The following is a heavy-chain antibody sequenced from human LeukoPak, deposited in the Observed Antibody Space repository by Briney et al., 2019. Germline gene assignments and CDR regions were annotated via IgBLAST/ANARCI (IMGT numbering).Heavy chain of an antibody. Sequence: GGSLRLSCAASGFTFTKYWMTWVRQAPGKGLEWVGNIKQDGSDKNYMDSVKGRFTISRDNTKNSVYLQMSSLRAEDTAVYYCARGTPSSSGWLYYGMDVWGQGTTVTVSS. CDR1: GFTFTKYW. CDR3: ARGTPSSSGWLYYGMDV. CDR2: IKQDGSDK. D-gene: IGHD6-19*01. J-gene: IGHJ6*02. V-gene: IGHV3-7*01.